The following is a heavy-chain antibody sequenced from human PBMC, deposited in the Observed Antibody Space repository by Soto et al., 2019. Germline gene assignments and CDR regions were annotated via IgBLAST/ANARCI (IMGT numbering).Heavy chain of an antibody. D-gene: IGHD2-15*01. CDR2: ISSDNRTI. J-gene: IGHJ6*02. Sequence: EVQLVESGGGLIHRGGSLRLSCAASGFTFGHYSMNWVRQAPGKGPEWVSYISSDNRTINYADSVKGRFIITRDNAKKSLYLQMHSLRDEDAAVYYCAREGWPLLQSGMDVWGQGTTVTVSS. V-gene: IGHV3-48*02. CDR3: AREGWPLLQSGMDV. CDR1: GFTFGHYS.